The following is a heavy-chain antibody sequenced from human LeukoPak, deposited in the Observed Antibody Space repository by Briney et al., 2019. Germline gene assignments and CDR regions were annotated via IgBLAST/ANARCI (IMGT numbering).Heavy chain of an antibody. J-gene: IGHJ3*02. CDR1: GGSIISSSYN. CDR2: INYSGTT. V-gene: IGHV4-39*02. D-gene: IGHD2-15*01. CDR3: ASDRIEVDAFDI. Sequence: PSETLSLPCSVSGGSIISSSYNWGWIRQPPGKGLEWIATINYSGTTHYNPSLKSQVTISADTSNNHFSLKLNLLTAPGTAVYYCASDRIEVDAFDIWGQGTMVTVSS.